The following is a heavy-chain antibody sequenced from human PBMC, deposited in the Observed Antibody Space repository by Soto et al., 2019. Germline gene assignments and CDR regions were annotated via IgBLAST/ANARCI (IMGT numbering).Heavy chain of an antibody. Sequence: EVQLLGSGGGFVQPGGSLRLSCAASGFTFSNYAMSWVRQAPGKGLEWVSCISGSGGATFYADSVRGRFTISRDNSKNTLYLLLNSLRAEDTAVYYCAKDTNVLADYYFDSWGQGTLVTVSS. CDR3: AKDTNVLADYYFDS. J-gene: IGHJ4*02. CDR2: ISGSGGAT. V-gene: IGHV3-23*01. CDR1: GFTFSNYA. D-gene: IGHD6-19*01.